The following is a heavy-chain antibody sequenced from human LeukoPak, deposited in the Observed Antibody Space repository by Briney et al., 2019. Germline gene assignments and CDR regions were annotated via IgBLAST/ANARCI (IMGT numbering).Heavy chain of an antibody. CDR3: ARLAVAGSFDY. V-gene: IGHV1-2*06. Sequence: ASVKVSCKASGYTFASYYMHWVRQAPGQGLEWMGRINPNSGGTDYAQRFQGRVTMTRDTSISTAYMELSRLRSDDTAVYYCARLAVAGSFDYWGQGTLVTVSS. J-gene: IGHJ4*02. D-gene: IGHD6-19*01. CDR2: INPNSGGT. CDR1: GYTFASYY.